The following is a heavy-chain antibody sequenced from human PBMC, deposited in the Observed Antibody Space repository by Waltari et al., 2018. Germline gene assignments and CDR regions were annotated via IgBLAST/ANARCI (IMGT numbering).Heavy chain of an antibody. CDR1: GDFIERGSYY. Sequence: QVQLQESGPGLVKPSQTLSLTCNVSGDFIERGSYYWSWVRQPAGGGLEWIGRIYASGSTHHNPSLKSRVTLSVDTSKNQVSLRLTSVTAADSAVYFCARTLEKTYGGWYFDSWGQGTRVTVSS. D-gene: IGHD3-10*01. J-gene: IGHJ4*02. CDR3: ARTLEKTYGGWYFDS. CDR2: IYASGST. V-gene: IGHV4-61*02.